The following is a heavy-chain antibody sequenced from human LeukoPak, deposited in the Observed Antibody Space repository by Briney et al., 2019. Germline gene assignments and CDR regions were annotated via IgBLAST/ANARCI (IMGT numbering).Heavy chain of an antibody. Sequence: GRSLRLSCAASGFTFSTYGMSWVRQAPGKGLEWVSALSGNGVKTYYADSVKGRFTISRDNSKSTLYLQMSSLRAEDTAVYYCAKDLHWGFDYWGQGILVTVSS. CDR1: GFTFSTYG. CDR2: LSGNGVKT. D-gene: IGHD7-27*01. CDR3: AKDLHWGFDY. V-gene: IGHV3-23*01. J-gene: IGHJ4*02.